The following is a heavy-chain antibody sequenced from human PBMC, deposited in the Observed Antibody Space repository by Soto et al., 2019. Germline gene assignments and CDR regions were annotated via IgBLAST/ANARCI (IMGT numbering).Heavy chain of an antibody. V-gene: IGHV2-26*01. J-gene: IGHJ4*02. CDR3: ARIHDSSSWYPLRNVDY. CDR1: GFSLSNARMG. CDR2: IFSNDEK. D-gene: IGHD6-13*01. Sequence: QVTLKESGPVLVKPTEPLTLTCTVSGFSLSNARMGVSWIRQPPGKALEWLAHIFSNDEKSYSTSLKSRLTISKDTSKSQVVLTMTNMDPVDTATYYCARIHDSSSWYPLRNVDYWGQGTLVTVSS.